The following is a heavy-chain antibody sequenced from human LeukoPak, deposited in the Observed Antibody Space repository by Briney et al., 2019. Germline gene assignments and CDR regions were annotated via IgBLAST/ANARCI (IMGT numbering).Heavy chain of an antibody. CDR1: GFTFSSYA. CDR3: AKRRSGWTQLASFDY. V-gene: IGHV3-23*01. CDR2: ISGSGGST. Sequence: GGSLRLSCAASGFTFSSYAMSWVRQAPGKGLEWVSAISGSGGSTYYADSVKGRFTISRDNSKNTLCLQMNSLRAEDTAVYYCAKRRSGWTQLASFDYWGQGTLVTVSS. D-gene: IGHD6-19*01. J-gene: IGHJ4*02.